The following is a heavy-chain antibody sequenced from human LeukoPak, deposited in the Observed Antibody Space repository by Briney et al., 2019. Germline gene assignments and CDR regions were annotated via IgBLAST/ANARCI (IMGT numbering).Heavy chain of an antibody. Sequence: ASVKVSCKASGYTFTSYGISWVRQAPGQGLEWMGWISAYNGNTNYAQKLQGRVTMTTDTSTSTAYMELRSLRSEDTAVYYCARDLVVGQRAVAGWSEHYYYYMDVWGKGTTVTISS. D-gene: IGHD6-19*01. CDR2: ISAYNGNT. CDR3: ARDLVVGQRAVAGWSEHYYYYMDV. CDR1: GYTFTSYG. J-gene: IGHJ6*03. V-gene: IGHV1-18*01.